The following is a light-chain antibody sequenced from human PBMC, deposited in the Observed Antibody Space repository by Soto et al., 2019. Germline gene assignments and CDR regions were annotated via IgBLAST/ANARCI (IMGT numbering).Light chain of an antibody. Sequence: QSVLTQPPSVAGAPGPRGTISCSGSSSNIGAGYDVHWYQQLPGTAPKLLISANNIRPSGVPDRFSGSKSGTSASLAITGRQAEDEADYYCQSYDSSLSCSGVLGGGTKLPVL. V-gene: IGLV1-40*01. J-gene: IGLJ3*02. CDR1: SSNIGAGYD. CDR2: ANN. CDR3: QSYDSSLSCSGV.